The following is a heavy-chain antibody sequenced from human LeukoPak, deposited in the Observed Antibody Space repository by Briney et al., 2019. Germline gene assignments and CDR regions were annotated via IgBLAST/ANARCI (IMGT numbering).Heavy chain of an antibody. CDR2: INPNSGAT. CDR1: GYSFIDYF. V-gene: IGHV1-2*02. Sequence: ASVTVSCKASGYSFIDYFIHWVRQAPGQGLEWIGWINPNSGATTYAQKFQGRVTVTRDTSFSTAYMELSSLTSDDTAVYYCARIRILGSYYNYWGQGTLVTVSS. J-gene: IGHJ4*02. D-gene: IGHD3-10*01. CDR3: ARIRILGSYYNY.